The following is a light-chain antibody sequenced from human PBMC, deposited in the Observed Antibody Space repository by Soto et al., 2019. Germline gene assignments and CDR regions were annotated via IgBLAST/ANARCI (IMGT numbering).Light chain of an antibody. CDR2: DVS. CDR3: SSYTSSSTQV. V-gene: IGLV2-14*01. Sequence: QSVLTQPASVSGSPGQSITISCTGTSSDVGGYNYVSWYQQHPGKAPRLMIYDVSNRPSGVSNRFSGSKSGNTASLTISGLQAEDETDYYCSSYTSSSTQVFGTGTKVKVL. CDR1: SSDVGGYNY. J-gene: IGLJ1*01.